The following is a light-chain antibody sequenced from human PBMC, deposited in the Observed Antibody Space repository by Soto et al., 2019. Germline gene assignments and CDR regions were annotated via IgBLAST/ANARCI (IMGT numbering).Light chain of an antibody. J-gene: IGKJ1*01. CDR3: QHYNNWPRT. Sequence: EMVMTQSPATLSVSPGERATLSFSASQSVSSNLACYQQKPGQAPRLLIYVASTRATGISARFSGSGSGIEFTLTISSLQSEDFAVYYCQHYNNWPRTFGQGTKVDI. CDR1: QSVSSN. V-gene: IGKV3-15*01. CDR2: VAS.